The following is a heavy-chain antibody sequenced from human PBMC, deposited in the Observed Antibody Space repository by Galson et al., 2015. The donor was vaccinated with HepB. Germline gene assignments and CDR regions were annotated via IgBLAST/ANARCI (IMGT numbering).Heavy chain of an antibody. V-gene: IGHV4-59*01. CDR1: GGSISSYY. J-gene: IGHJ4*02. D-gene: IGHD4-23*01. CDR2: IYYSGST. CDR3: ARDAYGGNSYFDY. Sequence: QVQLQESGPGLVKPSETLSLTCTVSGGSISSYYWSWIRQPPGKGLEWIGYIYYSGSTNYNPSLKSRVTISVDTSKNQFSLKLSSVTAADTAVYYCARDAYGGNSYFDYWGQGTLVTVSS.